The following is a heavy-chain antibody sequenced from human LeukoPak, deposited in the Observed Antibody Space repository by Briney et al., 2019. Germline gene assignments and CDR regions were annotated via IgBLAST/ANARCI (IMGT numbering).Heavy chain of an antibody. V-gene: IGHV4-59*01. J-gene: IGHJ6*03. CDR3: ARVTSTSLYYYYMDV. D-gene: IGHD2-2*01. CDR1: GGSISSYY. Sequence: PSETLSLTCTVSGGSISSYYWSWIRQPPGKGLEWIGYIYYSGSTNYNPSLKSRVTISVDTSKNQFSLKLSSVTAEDTAVYYCARVTSTSLYYYYMDVWGKGTTVTVSS. CDR2: IYYSGST.